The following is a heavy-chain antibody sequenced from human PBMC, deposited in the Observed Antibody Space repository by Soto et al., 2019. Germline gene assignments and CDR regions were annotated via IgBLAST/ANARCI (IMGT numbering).Heavy chain of an antibody. CDR3: ARGYCSGGSCLDP. Sequence: PSETLSLTCTVSGGSISSYYWSWIRQPPGKGLEWIGYIYYSGSTNYNPSLKSRVTISVDTSKNQFSLKLSSVTAADTAVYYCARGYCSGGSCLDPWGQGTLVTVSS. CDR1: GGSISSYY. V-gene: IGHV4-59*01. J-gene: IGHJ5*02. D-gene: IGHD2-15*01. CDR2: IYYSGST.